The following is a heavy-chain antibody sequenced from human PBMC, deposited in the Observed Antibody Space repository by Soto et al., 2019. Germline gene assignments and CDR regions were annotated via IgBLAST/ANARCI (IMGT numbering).Heavy chain of an antibody. D-gene: IGHD3-16*01. J-gene: IGHJ4*02. V-gene: IGHV3-9*01. CDR2: INWKSDI. Sequence: GGSLRLSCAVSGFTFDDNAMHWVRQAPEKGLEWVSGINWKSDIGYADSVKGRFTISRDNAENSLYLQMNGLRAEDTALYYCAISQDRGGRTTFIYWGQGTQVTVSS. CDR3: AISQDRGGRTTFIY. CDR1: GFTFDDNA.